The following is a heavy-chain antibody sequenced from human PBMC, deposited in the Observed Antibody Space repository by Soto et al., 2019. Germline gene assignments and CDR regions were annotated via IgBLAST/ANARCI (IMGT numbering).Heavy chain of an antibody. D-gene: IGHD3-22*01. J-gene: IGHJ4*02. V-gene: IGHV3-21*01. CDR2: ISSSSSYI. CDR3: ARPYDSSGYYTPIDY. CDR1: GFTFSSYS. Sequence: GGSLRRSCAASGFTFSSYSMNWVRQAPGKGLEWVSSISSSSSYIYYADSVKGRFTISRDNAKNSLYLQMNSLRAEDTAVYYCARPYDSSGYYTPIDYWGQGTLVTVSS.